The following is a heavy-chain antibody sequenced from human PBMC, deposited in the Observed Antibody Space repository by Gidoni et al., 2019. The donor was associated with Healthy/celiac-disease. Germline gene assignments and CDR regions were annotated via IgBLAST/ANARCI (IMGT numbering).Heavy chain of an antibody. V-gene: IGHV1-18*04. CDR1: GYTFTSYS. CDR2: ISTYSGNT. CDR3: ARRNYFDY. Sequence: QVHLVQSGVEVKKPGASVQVSCRASGYTFTSYSISWVRQAPGQGLEWMGWISTYSGNTNYAQKFQGRVTMTTDTSTSTAYMELRSLRGDDTAVYFCARRNYFDYWGQGTLVTVSS. J-gene: IGHJ4*02.